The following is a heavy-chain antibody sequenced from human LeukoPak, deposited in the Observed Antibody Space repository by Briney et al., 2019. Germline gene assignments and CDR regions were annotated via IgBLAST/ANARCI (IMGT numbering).Heavy chain of an antibody. D-gene: IGHD1-26*01. Sequence: ASVKVSCKASGYTFTSYGISWVRQAPGQGLEWMGRIIPIFGTANYAQKFQGRVTITTDESTSTAYMELSSLRSEDTAVYYCYVGATTGWGQGTLVTVSS. V-gene: IGHV1-69*05. CDR3: YVGATTG. CDR1: GYTFTSYG. CDR2: IIPIFGTA. J-gene: IGHJ4*02.